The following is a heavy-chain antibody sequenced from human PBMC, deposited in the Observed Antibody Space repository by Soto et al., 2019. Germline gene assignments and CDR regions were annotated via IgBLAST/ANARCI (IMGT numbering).Heavy chain of an antibody. CDR3: AKDHRDFDY. V-gene: IGHV3-30*18. J-gene: IGHJ4*02. CDR2: ISYDGDNK. Sequence: QVQLVESGGGVVQPGRSLRLSCAVSGFIFNNYGMHWVRQAPGKGLEWVAVISYDGDNKYYADSVKGRFTISRDNSKNTLYLQMNSLRAEDTAVYYCAKDHRDFDYWGQGTLVTVSS. CDR1: GFIFNNYG.